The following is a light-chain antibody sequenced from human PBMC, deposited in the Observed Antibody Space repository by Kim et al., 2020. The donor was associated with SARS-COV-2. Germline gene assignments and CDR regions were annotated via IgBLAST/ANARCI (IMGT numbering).Light chain of an antibody. CDR3: SSYTSSSWV. V-gene: IGLV2-18*02. Sequence: PGQSVTISCTGTSSDVGSYTRVSWYHQPPRTAPKLMIYEVSSRPSGVPDRFSGSKSGNTASLTISGLQAEDEADYYCSSYTSSSWVFGGGTQLTVL. J-gene: IGLJ3*02. CDR1: SSDVGSYTR. CDR2: EVS.